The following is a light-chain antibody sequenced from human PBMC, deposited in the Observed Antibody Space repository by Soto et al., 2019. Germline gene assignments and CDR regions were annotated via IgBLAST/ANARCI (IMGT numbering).Light chain of an antibody. CDR2: DVS. Sequence: QSALTQPASVSGSPGQSITISCTGTSSDVGGYNYVSWFQQHPGKAPKFMIYDVSNRPSGVSNRFSGSKSGNTASLTISGLQAEDEADYYCSSYTSSSTVIFGGGTKVPS. V-gene: IGLV2-14*03. CDR3: SSYTSSSTVI. CDR1: SSDVGGYNY. J-gene: IGLJ2*01.